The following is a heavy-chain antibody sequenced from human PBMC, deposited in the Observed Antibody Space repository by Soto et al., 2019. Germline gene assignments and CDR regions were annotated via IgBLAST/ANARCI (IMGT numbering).Heavy chain of an antibody. CDR3: ARYNSYAIDY. CDR2: IHYSGTT. V-gene: IGHV4-59*01. J-gene: IGHJ4*02. CDR1: GTSISSYY. Sequence: SETLSLTCIVSGTSISSYYWSWIRQPPGKGLEWIANIHYSGTTNYNPSLASRVTLSVDTSKNQFSLKMTSVTAADRAMYFCARYNSYAIDYWGRGTLVTVSA. D-gene: IGHD2-8*01.